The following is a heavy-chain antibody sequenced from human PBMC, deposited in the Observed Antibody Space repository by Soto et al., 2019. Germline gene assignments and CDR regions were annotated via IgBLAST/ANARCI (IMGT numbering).Heavy chain of an antibody. J-gene: IGHJ4*02. Sequence: QVQLQESGPGLVKPSETLSLTCTVSGGSISSYYWSWIRQPPGKGLEWIGYIYYSGSTNYNPSLTGRVPIAGDTSTNQFSLKLSSVTAADTAVYYCASGGYSSSWYHPYFAYWGQGTLVTVSS. CDR1: GGSISSYY. CDR2: IYYSGST. CDR3: ASGGYSSSWYHPYFAY. V-gene: IGHV4-59*01. D-gene: IGHD6-13*01.